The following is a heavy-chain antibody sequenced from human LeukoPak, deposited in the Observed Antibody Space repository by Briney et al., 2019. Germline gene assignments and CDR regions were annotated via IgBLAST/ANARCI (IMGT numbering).Heavy chain of an antibody. CDR1: GYTFTGYY. J-gene: IGHJ4*02. CDR3: ARGPQWHCSSTSCYTWVDY. V-gene: IGHV1-2*02. CDR2: INPNSGGT. Sequence: GASVKVSCKASGYTFTGYYMHWERQAPGQGLEWMGWINPNSGGTNYAQKFQGRVTMTRDTSISTAYMELSRLRSDDTAVYYCARGPQWHCSSTSCYTWVDYWGQGTLVTVSS. D-gene: IGHD2-2*02.